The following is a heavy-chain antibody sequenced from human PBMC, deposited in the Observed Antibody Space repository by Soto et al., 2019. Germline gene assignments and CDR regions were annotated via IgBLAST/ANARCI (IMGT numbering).Heavy chain of an antibody. J-gene: IGHJ6*02. D-gene: IGHD2-2*01. V-gene: IGHV4-59*01. CDR1: GGSIISYY. Sequence: SETLSLSCTFSGGSIISYYWSWIRQPPGKGLDWIGYIYYSGSTNYNPSLKSRVTISVDTSKNQFSLKLSSVTAADTAVYYCARILGYCSSTSCHIYYGMDVWGQGTTVTVSS. CDR2: IYYSGST. CDR3: ARILGYCSSTSCHIYYGMDV.